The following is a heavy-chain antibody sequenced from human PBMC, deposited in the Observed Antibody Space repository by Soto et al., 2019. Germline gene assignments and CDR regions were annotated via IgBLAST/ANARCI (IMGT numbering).Heavy chain of an antibody. D-gene: IGHD6-13*01. Sequence: GGSLRLSCAASGFTFSSYGMHWVRQAPGKGLEWVAVISYDGSNKYYADSVKGRFIISRDNSKNTLYLQMNSLRAEDTAVYYCAKVGFRIAAAGTDYWGQGTLVTVSS. CDR3: AKVGFRIAAAGTDY. CDR2: ISYDGSNK. V-gene: IGHV3-30*18. CDR1: GFTFSSYG. J-gene: IGHJ4*02.